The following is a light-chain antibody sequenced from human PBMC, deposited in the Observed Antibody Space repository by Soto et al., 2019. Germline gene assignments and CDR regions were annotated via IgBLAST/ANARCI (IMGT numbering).Light chain of an antibody. CDR1: QSVSSSY. J-gene: IGKJ1*01. CDR3: HQYRNSPLT. V-gene: IGKV3-20*01. Sequence: EIVLTQSPGTLSLSPGERATLSCRASQSVSSSYLALYQQKPGQAPRLLIYGASSRATGIPDRFSGSGSGTDLTLTISRLEPEDFAVYYCHQYRNSPLTFGQGNKVEIK. CDR2: GAS.